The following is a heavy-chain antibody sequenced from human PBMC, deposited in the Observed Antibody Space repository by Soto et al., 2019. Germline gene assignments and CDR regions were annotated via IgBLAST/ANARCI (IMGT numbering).Heavy chain of an antibody. CDR1: GGSINSYY. D-gene: IGHD3-10*01. CDR2: IYYSGST. Sequence: PSETLSLTCTVSGGSINSYYWSWIRQPPGKGLEWIGYIYYSGSTNYNPSLKSRVTISVDTSKNQFSLKLSSVTAADTAVYYCARDKSGLDYWGQGTLVTVSS. J-gene: IGHJ4*02. V-gene: IGHV4-59*01. CDR3: ARDKSGLDY.